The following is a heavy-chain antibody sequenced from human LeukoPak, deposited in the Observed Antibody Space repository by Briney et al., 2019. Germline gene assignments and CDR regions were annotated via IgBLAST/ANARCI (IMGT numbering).Heavy chain of an antibody. D-gene: IGHD6-19*01. J-gene: IGHJ4*02. Sequence: SETLSLTCTVSGGSISSYYWSWIRQPPGKGLEWIGYIYYSGSTNYNPSLKSRVTISVDTSKNQFSLKLSSVTAADTAVYYCARHLRSVAATQSQQWLVLDYWGQGTLVTVSS. CDR1: GGSISSYY. CDR2: IYYSGST. CDR3: ARHLRSVAATQSQQWLVLDY. V-gene: IGHV4-59*08.